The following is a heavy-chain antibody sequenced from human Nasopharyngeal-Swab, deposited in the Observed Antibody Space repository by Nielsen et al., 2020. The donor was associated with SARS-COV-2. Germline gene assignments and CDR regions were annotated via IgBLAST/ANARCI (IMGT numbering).Heavy chain of an antibody. CDR1: GYTFSSYG. CDR3: AREWQSGPAAGNWFDP. CDR2: ISGYGDKT. J-gene: IGHJ5*02. D-gene: IGHD2-2*01. V-gene: IGHV1-18*04. Sequence: ASVKVSCKASGYTFSSYGISWVRQAPGQGLEWMGWISGYGDKTDYAQKVQGRITMTTDRSTSTAYMELRSLRSDDTAVYYCAREWQSGPAAGNWFDPWGQGTLVTVSS.